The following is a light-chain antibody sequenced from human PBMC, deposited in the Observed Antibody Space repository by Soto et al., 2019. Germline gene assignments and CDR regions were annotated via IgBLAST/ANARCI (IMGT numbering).Light chain of an antibody. V-gene: IGKV2-28*01. Sequence: DIVMTQSPLSLPVTPGESASISCRSSQSLLHSNGNNYFDWYLQKPGQSPQLLIYLGSNRASGVPDRFSGSGSGTDFTLRISRVEAEDVGVYYCMQALQTPLTFGQGTRLEMK. CDR1: QSLLHSNGNNY. J-gene: IGKJ5*01. CDR2: LGS. CDR3: MQALQTPLT.